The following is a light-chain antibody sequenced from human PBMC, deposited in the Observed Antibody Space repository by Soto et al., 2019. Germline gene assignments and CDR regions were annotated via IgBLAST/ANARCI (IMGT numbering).Light chain of an antibody. CDR3: QQYNKWPLFT. Sequence: EIVMTQSPVTLSVSPGERATLSCRASQSVSNNLAWYQQRRGQAPRLLIYSASTRATGISARFSGSGSGTKFILTISGLQSDDFAVYYCQQYNKWPLFTFGPGTRVDMK. CDR1: QSVSNN. CDR2: SAS. J-gene: IGKJ3*01. V-gene: IGKV3-15*01.